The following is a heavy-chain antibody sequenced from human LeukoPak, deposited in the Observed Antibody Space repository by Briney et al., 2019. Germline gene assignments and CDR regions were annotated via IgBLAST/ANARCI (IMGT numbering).Heavy chain of an antibody. D-gene: IGHD4-17*01. CDR1: GGPITNNW. J-gene: IGHJ4*02. V-gene: IGHV4-4*02. CDR2: IFHSGST. CDR3: ASNGYYSLDY. Sequence: PSETLSLTCVVSGGPITNNWWSWVRQPPGKGLEWIGEIFHSGSTTYNPSLESRVTMSIDASKTQFSLKLSSVTAADTAVYYCASNGYYSLDYWGQGTLVTVSS.